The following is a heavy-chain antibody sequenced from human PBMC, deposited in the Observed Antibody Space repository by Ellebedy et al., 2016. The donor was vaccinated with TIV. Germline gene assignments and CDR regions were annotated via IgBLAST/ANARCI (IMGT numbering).Heavy chain of an antibody. CDR1: GFTFGSFA. CDR3: AKYDSSGYTYARRPGP. V-gene: IGHV3-23*01. D-gene: IGHD3-22*01. J-gene: IGHJ5*02. CDR2: ISADGGNT. Sequence: GGSLRLXXAASGFTFGSFAMNWIRQVPGKGLEWVSIISADGGNTYIADSVKGRFTISRDNSKNTLYLQMNSLRAEDTAVYYCAKYDSSGYTYARRPGPWGQGTLVTVSS.